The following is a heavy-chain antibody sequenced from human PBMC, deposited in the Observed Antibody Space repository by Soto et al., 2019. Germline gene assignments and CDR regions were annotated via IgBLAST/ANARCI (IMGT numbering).Heavy chain of an antibody. CDR1: GFPFSDHY. Sequence: PGGSLRLACAASGFPFSDHYMDWVRQAPGKGLEWVGRTRNKANSYNTEYAASVKGRFTISRDDSKNSLYRQMNSLKTEDTAVSYCAETSPDMWYGMDVWGQGTTVTLSS. J-gene: IGHJ6*02. CDR3: AETSPDMWYGMDV. V-gene: IGHV3-72*01. D-gene: IGHD2-2*01. CDR2: TRNKANSYNT.